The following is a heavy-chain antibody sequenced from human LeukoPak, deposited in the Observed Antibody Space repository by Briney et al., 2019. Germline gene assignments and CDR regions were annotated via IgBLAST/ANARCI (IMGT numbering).Heavy chain of an antibody. CDR1: GYTFTSYA. CDR3: ARVGSSSWYPFRWYFDY. D-gene: IGHD6-13*01. CDR2: IIPIFGTA. J-gene: IGHJ4*02. V-gene: IGHV1-69*06. Sequence: SVKVSCKASGYTFTSYAISWVRQAPGQGLEWMGGIIPIFGTANYAQKFQGRVTITADKSTSTAYMELSSLRSEDTAVYYCARVGSSSWYPFRWYFDYWGQGTLVTVSS.